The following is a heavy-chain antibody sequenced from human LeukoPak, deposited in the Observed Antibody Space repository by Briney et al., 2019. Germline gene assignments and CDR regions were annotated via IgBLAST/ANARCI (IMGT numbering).Heavy chain of an antibody. CDR1: GGTSSSYA. D-gene: IGHD3-22*01. J-gene: IGHJ4*02. V-gene: IGHV1-69*13. CDR2: IIPIFGTA. Sequence: SVKVSCKASGGTSSSYAISWVLQAPGQGLEWMGGIIPIFGTANYAQKFQGRVTITADESTSTAYMELSSLRSEDTAVYYCARDRDYYDRSGFDYWGQGTLVTVSS. CDR3: ARDRDYYDRSGFDY.